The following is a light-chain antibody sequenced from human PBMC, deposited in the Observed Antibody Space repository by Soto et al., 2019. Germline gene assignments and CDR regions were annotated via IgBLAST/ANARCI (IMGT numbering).Light chain of an antibody. CDR2: SNN. Sequence: QPVLTQPPSASGTPGQRVTISCSGSSSNIGSSTVNWYQQLPGTAPKLLIYSNNQRPSGVPDRFSGSKSGTSASLAISGLQSEDEADYYCAAWDDSLNAWVFGGGTKVTVL. J-gene: IGLJ3*02. CDR3: AAWDDSLNAWV. CDR1: SSNIGSST. V-gene: IGLV1-44*01.